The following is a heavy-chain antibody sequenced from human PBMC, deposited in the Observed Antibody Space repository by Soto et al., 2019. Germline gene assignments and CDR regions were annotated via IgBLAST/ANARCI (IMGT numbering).Heavy chain of an antibody. J-gene: IGHJ4*02. CDR1: GGSISSYY. CDR3: ARHNYGSGSTYFDY. Sequence: QVQLQESGPGLVKPSETLSLTCTVSGGSISSYYWSWIRQPPGKGLEWIGYIYYSGSTNYNPSLKIRVTISVDTSKNQFSLKLNSMTAADTAVYYCARHNYGSGSTYFDYWGPGTLVTVSS. V-gene: IGHV4-59*08. D-gene: IGHD3-10*01. CDR2: IYYSGST.